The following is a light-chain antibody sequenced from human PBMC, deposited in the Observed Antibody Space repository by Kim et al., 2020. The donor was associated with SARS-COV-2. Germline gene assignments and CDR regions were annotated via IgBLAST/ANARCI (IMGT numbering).Light chain of an antibody. CDR1: SLRRSY. V-gene: IGLV3-19*01. J-gene: IGLJ3*02. CDR3: ISRDSSGDHLGGV. CDR2: GKN. Sequence: GQTVRIPCLGDSLRRSYASWYQQKPGQAPVLVIYGKNNRPSGIPDRFSGSNSGNTASLTITGAQAGDEADYYCISRDSSGDHLGGVFGGGTKLTVL.